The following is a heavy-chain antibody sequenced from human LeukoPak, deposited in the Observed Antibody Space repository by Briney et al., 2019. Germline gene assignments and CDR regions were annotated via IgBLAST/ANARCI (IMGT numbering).Heavy chain of an antibody. J-gene: IGHJ4*02. CDR3: AKDRHGHYALDY. CDR1: GFTFSSYG. V-gene: IGHV3-30*02. Sequence: GGTLRLSCAASGFTFSSYGMSWVRQAPGKGLEWVAFIPYRGGDSNYAASVKGRFTISRDNSKNTLYLQMNGLRLEDTALYYCAKDRHGHYALDYCGQGTLVTVSS. CDR2: IPYRGGDS. D-gene: IGHD4-17*01.